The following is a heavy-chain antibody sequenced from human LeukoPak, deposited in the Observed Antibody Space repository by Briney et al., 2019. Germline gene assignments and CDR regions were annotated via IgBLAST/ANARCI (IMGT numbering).Heavy chain of an antibody. J-gene: IGHJ6*03. V-gene: IGHV1-24*01. Sequence: ASVKVSCKVSGYTLTELSMHWVRQAPGKGLEWMGGFDPEDGETIYAQKFQGRVTITADESTSTAYMELSSLRSEDTAVYYCARAAARGSSWYKGYYYYMDVWGKGTTVTVSS. CDR2: FDPEDGET. D-gene: IGHD6-13*01. CDR1: GYTLTELS. CDR3: ARAAARGSSWYKGYYYYMDV.